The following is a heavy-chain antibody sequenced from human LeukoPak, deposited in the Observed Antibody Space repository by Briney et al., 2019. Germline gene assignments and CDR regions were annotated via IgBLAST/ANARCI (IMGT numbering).Heavy chain of an antibody. CDR2: IRSKAYGGTT. Sequence: RSGGSLRLSCTASGFTFGDYAMSWVRQAPGKGLEWVGLIRSKAYGGTTEYAAAVKGRFTISRDDSKNIAYLQMNSLKTEDTAVYYCTRDGLSYYYDSSGYFDYWGQGTLVTVSS. J-gene: IGHJ4*02. CDR3: TRDGLSYYYDSSGYFDY. CDR1: GFTFGDYA. D-gene: IGHD3-22*01. V-gene: IGHV3-49*04.